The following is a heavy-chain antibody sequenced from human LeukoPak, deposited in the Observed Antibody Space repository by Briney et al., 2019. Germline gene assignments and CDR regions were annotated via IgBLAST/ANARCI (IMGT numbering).Heavy chain of an antibody. CDR3: AKPVAAYYYYYGMDV. V-gene: IGHV3-23*01. D-gene: IGHD6-19*01. CDR1: GFTFSSYA. Sequence: AGSLRLSCAASGFTFSSYAMSWVRQAPGKGLEWVSAISGSGGSTYYADSVKGRFTISRDNSKNTLYLQMNSLRAEDTAVYYCAKPVAAYYYYYGMDVWGQGTTVTVSS. CDR2: ISGSGGST. J-gene: IGHJ6*02.